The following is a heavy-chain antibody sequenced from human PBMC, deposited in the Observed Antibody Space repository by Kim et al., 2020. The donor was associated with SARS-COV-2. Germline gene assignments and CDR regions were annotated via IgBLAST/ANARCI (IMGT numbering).Heavy chain of an antibody. CDR3: ARDLFHTGFDY. Sequence: NTKFSQQFQCRVTLTRDTSANTASMELSSLGSEDTAVYYCARDLFHTGFDYWGQGTLVAVSS. D-gene: IGHD2-8*02. V-gene: IGHV1-3*01. CDR2: NT. J-gene: IGHJ4*02.